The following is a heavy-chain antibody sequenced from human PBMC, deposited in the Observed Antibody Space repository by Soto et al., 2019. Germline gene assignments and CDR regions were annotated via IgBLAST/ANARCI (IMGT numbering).Heavy chain of an antibody. CDR3: TKYYDSSGYYLDYSYYATDV. CDR1: GFTFSGSA. V-gene: IGHV3-73*01. Sequence: GGSLRLSCAASGFTFSGSAMHWVRQASGKGLEWVGRIRSKANSYATAYAASVKGRFTISRDDSKNTAYLQMNSLKTEDTAVYYCTKYYDSSGYYLDYSYYATDVWGQGPTVTVSS. CDR2: IRSKANSYAT. J-gene: IGHJ6*02. D-gene: IGHD3-22*01.